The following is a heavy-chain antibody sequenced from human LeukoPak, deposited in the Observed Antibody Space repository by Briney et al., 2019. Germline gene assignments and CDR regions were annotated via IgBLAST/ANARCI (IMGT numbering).Heavy chain of an antibody. CDR3: ARLYSGSSSWYDY. CDR2: ISDSGDST. V-gene: IGHV3-23*01. Sequence: GASLRLSCAASGFTFRNYAMSWVRQAPGKGLEWVSIISDSGDSTYYADSVKGRFTISRDTSMNTLYLQMNSLRADDTAIYYCARLYSGSSSWYDYWGQGTLVTVSS. J-gene: IGHJ4*02. CDR1: GFTFRNYA. D-gene: IGHD1-26*01.